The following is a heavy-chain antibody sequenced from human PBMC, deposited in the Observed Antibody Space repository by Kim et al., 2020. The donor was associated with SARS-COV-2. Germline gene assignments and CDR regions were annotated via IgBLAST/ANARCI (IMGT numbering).Heavy chain of an antibody. V-gene: IGHV1-24*01. J-gene: IGHJ6*02. Sequence: ASVKVSCKVSGYTLTELSMHWVRQAPGKGLEWMGGFDPEDGETIYAQKFQGRVTMTEDTSTDTAYMELSSLRSEDTAVYYCATAKQQLVSRGGMDVWGQGTTVTVSS. CDR3: ATAKQQLVSRGGMDV. CDR2: FDPEDGET. D-gene: IGHD6-13*01. CDR1: GYTLTELS.